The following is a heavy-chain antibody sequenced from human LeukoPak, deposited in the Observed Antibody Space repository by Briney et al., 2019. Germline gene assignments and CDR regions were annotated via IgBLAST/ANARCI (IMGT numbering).Heavy chain of an antibody. J-gene: IGHJ5*02. CDR1: GGSISSYY. Sequence: PSETLSLTCTVSGGSISSYYWSWLRQPPGKGLEWIGYIYYSGSTNYNPSLKSRVTISLDTSKNQFSLKLSSVTAADTAVYYCAGGSGASWFDPWGQGTLVTVSS. CDR2: IYYSGST. CDR3: AGGSGASWFDP. D-gene: IGHD2-8*02. V-gene: IGHV4-59*01.